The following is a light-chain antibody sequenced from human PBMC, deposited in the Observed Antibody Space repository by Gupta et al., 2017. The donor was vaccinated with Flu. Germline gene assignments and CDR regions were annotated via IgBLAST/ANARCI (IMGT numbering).Light chain of an antibody. J-gene: IGKJ1*01. V-gene: IGKV2-30*01. CDR1: QSLVYSDGNYY. Sequence: DVVMPQSPLSLPVTLGQPASISCRSSQSLVYSDGNYYLNWFQQRPGQYQRRIIYKGSNRDSGVTDRFCGSGSGTDFTRQRSRVEAEDGGVYDCMQAGTFGQGKKGE. CDR2: KGS. CDR3: MQAGT.